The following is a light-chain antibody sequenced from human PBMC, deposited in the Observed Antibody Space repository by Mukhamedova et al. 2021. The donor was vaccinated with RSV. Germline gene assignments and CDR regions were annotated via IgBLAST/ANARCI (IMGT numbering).Light chain of an antibody. CDR2: GAS. CDR3: QQYNNWPPPFT. Sequence: GERATLSCRASQSVSSNLAWYQQKPGQAPRLFIYGASTRATGIPARFSGSGSGTEFTLTISSLQSEDFAVYYCQQYNNWPPPFTF. V-gene: IGKV3-15*01. J-gene: IGKJ3*01. CDR1: QSVSSN.